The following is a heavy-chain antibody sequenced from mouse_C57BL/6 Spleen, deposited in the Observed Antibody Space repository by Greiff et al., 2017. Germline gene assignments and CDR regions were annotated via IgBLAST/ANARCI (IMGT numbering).Heavy chain of an antibody. CDR1: GYAFSSSW. Sequence: VHLVESGPELVKPGASVKISCKASGYAFSSSWMNWVKQRPGKGLEWIGRIYPGDGDTNYNGKFKGKATLTADKSSSTAYMQLSSLTSEDSAVYFCARSLGPFDYWGQGTTLTVSS. CDR2: IYPGDGDT. D-gene: IGHD4-1*01. J-gene: IGHJ2*01. CDR3: ARSLGPFDY. V-gene: IGHV1-82*01.